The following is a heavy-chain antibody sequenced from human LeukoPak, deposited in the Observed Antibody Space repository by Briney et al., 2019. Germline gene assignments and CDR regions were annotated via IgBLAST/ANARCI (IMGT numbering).Heavy chain of an antibody. V-gene: IGHV4-4*07. D-gene: IGHD6-19*01. CDR2: IYTSGST. J-gene: IGHJ6*03. CDR3: ARTTVAGKPYYYYYMDV. Sequence: PSETLSLTCTVSGGSISSYYWSWIRQPAGKGLEWIGRIYTSGSTNYNPPLKSRVTMSVDTSKNQFSLKLSSVTAADTAVYYCARTTVAGKPYYYYYMDVWGKGTTVTVSS. CDR1: GGSISSYY.